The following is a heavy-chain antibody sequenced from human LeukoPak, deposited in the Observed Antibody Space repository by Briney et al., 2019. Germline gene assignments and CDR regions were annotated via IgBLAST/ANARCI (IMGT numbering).Heavy chain of an antibody. CDR2: IYYSGST. V-gene: IGHV4-31*03. CDR3: ARNDSSGILDY. D-gene: IGHD3-22*01. CDR1: GGSISSGGYY. Sequence: SETLSLTCTVSGGSISSGGYYWSWIRQHPGKGLEWIGYIYYSGSTYYNPSLKSRVTISVDTSKNQFSLKLSSVTAADTAMYYCARNDSSGILDYWGQGTLVTVSS. J-gene: IGHJ4*02.